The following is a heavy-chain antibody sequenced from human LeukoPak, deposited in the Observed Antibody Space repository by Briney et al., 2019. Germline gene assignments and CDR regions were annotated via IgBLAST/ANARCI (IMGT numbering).Heavy chain of an antibody. CDR3: AKDRETTASGTFDY. V-gene: IGHV3-30*18. D-gene: IGHD6-13*01. CDR2: ISEDGINK. Sequence: PGGSLRLSCAASGFTFSNYGMHCVRQAPGKGLEWVAGISEDGINKYHADSVKARFTISRDNSNNTLFLQMNNLRADDTAVYYCAKDRETTASGTFDYWGQGALVTVSS. CDR1: GFTFSNYG. J-gene: IGHJ4*02.